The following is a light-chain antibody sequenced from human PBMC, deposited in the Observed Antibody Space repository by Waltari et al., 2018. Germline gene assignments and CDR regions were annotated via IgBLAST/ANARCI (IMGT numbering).Light chain of an antibody. CDR3: QQYYSTLSWT. CDR2: WAS. CDR1: HRVFYISYNKND. J-gene: IGKJ1*01. Sequence: DIVMTQSPDSLSVSLGERATINCKSSHRVFYISYNKNDLAWYQQKPGQPPKLLIYWASTRESGVPDRFSGSGSGTDFTLTISSLQAEDVAVYYCQQYYSTLSWTFGQGTKVEIK. V-gene: IGKV4-1*01.